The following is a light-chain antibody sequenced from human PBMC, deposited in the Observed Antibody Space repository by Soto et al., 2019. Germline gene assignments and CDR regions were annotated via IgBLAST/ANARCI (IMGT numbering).Light chain of an antibody. J-gene: IGLJ1*01. CDR1: SSDIGGYKY. Sequence: QSALTQPASVSGSLGQSITISCTGTSSDIGGYKYVSWYQQQPGKAPKLMIYQVTNRPSGVSNRFSGSRSGNTASLTISGLQAEDEADYYCSSYTDSSNYVFGTGTKLTVL. CDR2: QVT. V-gene: IGLV2-14*01. CDR3: SSYTDSSNYV.